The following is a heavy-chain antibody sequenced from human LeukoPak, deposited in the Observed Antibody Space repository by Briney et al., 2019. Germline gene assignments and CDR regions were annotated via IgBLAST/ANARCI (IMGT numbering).Heavy chain of an antibody. CDR2: ISSGSGYI. Sequence: PGGSLRLSCAASGFTFSSYAMSWVRQAPGKGLDWVSSISSGSGYIHYADSVKGRFTISRDNDKNSLYLQMNSLRAEDTAVYYCARGYYASSGFDDFWGQGTLVTVSS. V-gene: IGHV3-21*01. D-gene: IGHD3-22*01. CDR3: ARGYYASSGFDDF. J-gene: IGHJ4*02. CDR1: GFTFSSYA.